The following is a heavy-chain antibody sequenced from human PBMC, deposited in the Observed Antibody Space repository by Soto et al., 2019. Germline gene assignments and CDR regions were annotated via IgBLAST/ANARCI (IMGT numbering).Heavy chain of an antibody. CDR3: ARAQTRCDI. CDR1: GFTFSTYS. CDR2: ISSGSTYI. V-gene: IGHV3-21*01. Sequence: PGGSLRLSCAASGFTFSTYSMNWVRQAPGKGLEWVSSISSGSTYIYYADSVKGRFAISRDNAKSSMYLQMNSLRAEDTAVYYCARAQTRCDIWGQGTMGTV. D-gene: IGHD3-3*01. J-gene: IGHJ3*02.